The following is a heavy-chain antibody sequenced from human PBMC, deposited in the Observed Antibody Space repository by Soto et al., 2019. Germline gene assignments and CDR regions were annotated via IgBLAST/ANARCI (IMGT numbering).Heavy chain of an antibody. Sequence: LRLSCAASGFTFSSYSMNWVRQAPGKGLEWVSSISSSSSYIYYADSVKGRFTISRDNAKNSLYLQMNSLRAEDTAVYYCAREGGRGGVLRYFDWLLHPAFDYWGQGTLVTVSS. D-gene: IGHD3-9*01. CDR2: ISSSSSYI. V-gene: IGHV3-21*01. J-gene: IGHJ4*02. CDR3: AREGGRGGVLRYFDWLLHPAFDY. CDR1: GFTFSSYS.